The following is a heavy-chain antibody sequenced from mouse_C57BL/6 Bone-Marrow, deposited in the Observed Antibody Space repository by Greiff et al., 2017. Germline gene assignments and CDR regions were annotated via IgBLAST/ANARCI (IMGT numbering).Heavy chain of an antibody. Sequence: QVQLQQPGAELVMPGASVKLSCKASGHTFTSYWMHWVKQRPGQGLEWIGEIDPSDSYTNYNQKFKGKSTLTVDKSSSTAYMQLSSLTSEDSAVYYCARLRDGYSYWYFDVWGTGTTVTVSS. J-gene: IGHJ1*03. CDR3: ARLRDGYSYWYFDV. V-gene: IGHV1-69*01. CDR1: GHTFTSYW. CDR2: IDPSDSYT. D-gene: IGHD2-3*01.